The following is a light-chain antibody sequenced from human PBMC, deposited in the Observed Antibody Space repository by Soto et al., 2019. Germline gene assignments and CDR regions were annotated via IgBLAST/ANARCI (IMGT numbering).Light chain of an antibody. V-gene: IGLV4-69*01. CDR1: SGHSSYA. CDR3: QTWGTGIRV. CDR2: LNSDGSH. Sequence: QPVLTQSPSASASLGASVKLTCTLSSGHSSYAIAWHQQQPEKGPRYLMKLNSDGSHSKGDGIPARFSGPSSGAERYLTISSLQSEDEADYYCQTWGTGIRVFGGGTKLTVL. J-gene: IGLJ2*01.